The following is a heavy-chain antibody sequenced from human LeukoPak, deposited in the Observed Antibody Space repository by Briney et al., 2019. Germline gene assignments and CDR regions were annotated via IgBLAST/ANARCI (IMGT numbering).Heavy chain of an antibody. CDR2: ISYDGSNK. D-gene: IGHD1-7*01. Sequence: GGSLRLSCAASGFTFSSYTMHWVRQAPGKGLEWVAVISYDGSNKYYADSVKGRFTISRDNSKNTLYLQMNSLRAEDTAVYYCVSGLKTGTNYWGQGTLVTVSS. CDR1: GFTFSSYT. CDR3: VSGLKTGTNY. J-gene: IGHJ4*02. V-gene: IGHV3-30*04.